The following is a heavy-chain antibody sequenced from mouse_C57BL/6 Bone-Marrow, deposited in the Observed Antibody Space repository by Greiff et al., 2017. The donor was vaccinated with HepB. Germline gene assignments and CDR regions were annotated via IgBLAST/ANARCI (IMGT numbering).Heavy chain of an antibody. Sequence: QVQLKQPGAELVKPGASVKLSCKASGYTFTSYWMQWVKQRPGQGLEWIGEIDPSDSYTNYNQKFKGKATLTVDTSSSTAYMQLSSLTSDDSAVYYCARSHPDYWGQGTTLTVTS. J-gene: IGHJ2*01. CDR3: ARSHPDY. CDR2: IDPSDSYT. V-gene: IGHV1-50*01. CDR1: GYTFTSYW.